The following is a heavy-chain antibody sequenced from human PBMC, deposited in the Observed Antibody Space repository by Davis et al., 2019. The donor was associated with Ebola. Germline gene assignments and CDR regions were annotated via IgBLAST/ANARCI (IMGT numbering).Heavy chain of an antibody. Sequence: AASVKVSCKGSGYSFSDYYIHWVKGAPGKGLEWVGLVDPKAGKTVYTEKFQDRVTITADRSTDTVYMELSSLRFEDAAVYYCTTLDILTAYVPYAMDVWGQGTTVTVS. CDR2: VDPKAGKT. D-gene: IGHD3-9*01. CDR3: TTLDILTAYVPYAMDV. CDR1: GYSFSDYY. V-gene: IGHV1-69-2*01. J-gene: IGHJ6*02.